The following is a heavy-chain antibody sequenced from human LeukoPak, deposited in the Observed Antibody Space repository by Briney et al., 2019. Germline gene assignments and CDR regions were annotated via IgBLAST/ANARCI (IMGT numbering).Heavy chain of an antibody. CDR2: ISYDGSNK. CDR1: GFTFSSYG. V-gene: IGHV3-30*19. J-gene: IGHJ4*02. Sequence: GGSLRLSCAASGFTFSSYGMHWVRQAPGKGLKWVAVISYDGSNKYYADSVKGRFTISRDNSKNTLYLQMNSLRAEDTAVYYCVREGRKGYYYDNIHPPFDYWGQGTLVTVSS. CDR3: VREGRKGYYYDNIHPPFDY. D-gene: IGHD3-22*01.